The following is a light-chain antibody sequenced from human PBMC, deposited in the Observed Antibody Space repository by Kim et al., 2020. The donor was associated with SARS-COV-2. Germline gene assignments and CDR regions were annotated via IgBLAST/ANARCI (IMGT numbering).Light chain of an antibody. CDR2: GAS. J-gene: IGKJ1*01. CDR1: QSVSSSY. V-gene: IGKV3-20*01. CDR3: QQYGNSPRT. Sequence: SPGERATLSCRASQSVSSSYLAWYQQKPGQAPRLLIYGASSRATGIADRFSGSGSGTDFTLTISRLEPEDFAVYYCQQYGNSPRTFGQGTKVDIK.